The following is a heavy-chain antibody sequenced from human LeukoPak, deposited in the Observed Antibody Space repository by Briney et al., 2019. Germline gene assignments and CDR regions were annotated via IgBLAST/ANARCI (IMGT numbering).Heavy chain of an antibody. D-gene: IGHD3-3*01. CDR2: ISSSSSTI. CDR1: RFTFSDYY. Sequence: GGSLRLSCAASRFTFSDYYMSWIRQAPGKGLEWVSYISSSSSTIYYADSVKGRFTISRDNAKNSLYLQINSLRAEDTAVYYCARGTLGDDFWSGYFYYYMDVWGKETTVTVSS. J-gene: IGHJ6*03. V-gene: IGHV3-11*01. CDR3: ARGTLGDDFWSGYFYYYMDV.